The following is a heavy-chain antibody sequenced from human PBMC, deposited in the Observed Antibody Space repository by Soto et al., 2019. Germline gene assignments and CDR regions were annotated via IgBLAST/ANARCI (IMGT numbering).Heavy chain of an antibody. J-gene: IGHJ4*02. D-gene: IGHD6-13*01. V-gene: IGHV1-3*01. CDR1: GYTFTSYA. Sequence: QVQLVQSGAEVKKPGASVKVSCKASGYTFTSYAMHWVRQAPGQRLEWMGWINAGNGNTKYSQKFQGRVTITRGTSASTAYMELSSLRSEDTAVYYCARGRDSSSWYYFDYWGQGTLVTVSS. CDR3: ARGRDSSSWYYFDY. CDR2: INAGNGNT.